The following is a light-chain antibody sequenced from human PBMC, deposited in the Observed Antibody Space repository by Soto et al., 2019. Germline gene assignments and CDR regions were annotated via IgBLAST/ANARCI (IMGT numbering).Light chain of an antibody. CDR3: QQYGSSPPYT. J-gene: IGKJ2*01. Sequence: EIVLTQSPGTLSLSPGERATLSCRASHSVSSSYLAWYQQKPGQAPRLLIYGASSRATGVPDRFSGSGSGTDFTLTISRLEPEDFAVYYCQQYGSSPPYTFGQGTKLGIK. V-gene: IGKV3-20*01. CDR2: GAS. CDR1: HSVSSSY.